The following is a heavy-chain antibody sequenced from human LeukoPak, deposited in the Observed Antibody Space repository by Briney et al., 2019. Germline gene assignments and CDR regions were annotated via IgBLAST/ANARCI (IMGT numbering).Heavy chain of an antibody. V-gene: IGHV1-8*01. CDR3: ARASHGYSGYDTPFDY. CDR1: GYTFTSYD. Sequence: ASVKVSCKASGYTFTSYDINWVRQATGQGLEWMGWMNPNSGNTGYGQRFQGRVTMTRNTSISTAYMELSSLRYEDTAVYYCARASHGYSGYDTPFDYWGQGTLVTVSS. J-gene: IGHJ4*02. D-gene: IGHD5-12*01. CDR2: MNPNSGNT.